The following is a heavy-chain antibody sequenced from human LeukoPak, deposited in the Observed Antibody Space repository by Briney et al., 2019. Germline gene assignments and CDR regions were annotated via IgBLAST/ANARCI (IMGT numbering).Heavy chain of an antibody. J-gene: IGHJ4*02. CDR3: ARDALGRDGYNPFDY. D-gene: IGHD5-24*01. CDR1: GGTFSSYA. CDR2: IIPIFGTA. Sequence: GASVKVSCKASGGTFSSYAISWVRQAPGQGLEWMGGIIPIFGTANYAQKFQGRVTITTDESTSTAYMELSSLRSEDTAVYYCARDALGRDGYNPFDYWGQGTLVTVSS. V-gene: IGHV1-69*05.